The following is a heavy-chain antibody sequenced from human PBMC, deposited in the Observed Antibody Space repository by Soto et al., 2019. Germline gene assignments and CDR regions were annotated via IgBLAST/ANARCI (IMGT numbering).Heavy chain of an antibody. CDR1: GGTFSSRA. CDR3: ANSRGGTFLGYHGMDI. CDR2: IIPVVGRV. D-gene: IGHD3-16*01. J-gene: IGHJ6*02. V-gene: IGHV1-69*01. Sequence: QVQLVQSGPEVKKTGTSVKVSCKASGGTFSSRAISWVRQAPGQGLEWMGGIIPVVGRVNYAEKFQDRVTLTADESTGTVYMELSSLRSEGTALSSCANSRGGTFLGYHGMDIWGQGTTVSVSS.